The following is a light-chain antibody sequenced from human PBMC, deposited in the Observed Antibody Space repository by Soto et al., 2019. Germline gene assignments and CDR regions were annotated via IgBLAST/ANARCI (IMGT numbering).Light chain of an antibody. CDR3: YSAVDHNLVV. J-gene: IGLJ2*01. V-gene: IGLV3-27*01. Sequence: SYELTQPSSVSVSPGQTARITCSGDVLAKKYARWFQQKPGQAPVLVIYKDSERPSGIPERFSGSSSGTTVTLTISGAQVDDEADFYCYSAVDHNLVVFGGGTKLTVL. CDR2: KDS. CDR1: VLAKKY.